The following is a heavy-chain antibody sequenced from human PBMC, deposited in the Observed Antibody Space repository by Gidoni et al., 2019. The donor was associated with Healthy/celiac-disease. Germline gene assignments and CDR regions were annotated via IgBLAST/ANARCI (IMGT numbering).Heavy chain of an antibody. D-gene: IGHD2-15*01. CDR3: ARWFSVVAATWFDP. V-gene: IGHV1-18*04. CDR2: ISAYNGNT. CDR1: GYTLTNSG. J-gene: IGHJ5*02. Sequence: QVQLVQSGAEVKKPGASVKVSCTASGYTLTNSGISWVRQAPGQGLEWMGWISAYNGNTKYAQKLQGRVTMTTDTSTSIAYMELRSLRSDDTAVYYCARWFSVVAATWFDPWGQGTLVTVSS.